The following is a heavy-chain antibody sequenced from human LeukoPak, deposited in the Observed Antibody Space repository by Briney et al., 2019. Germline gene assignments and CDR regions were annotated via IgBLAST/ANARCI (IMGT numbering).Heavy chain of an antibody. J-gene: IGHJ6*03. CDR3: TTEQSGYDKHYYYYYYMDV. CDR2: ISSSGSYI. D-gene: IGHD5-12*01. CDR1: AFTFSSYS. V-gene: IGHV3-21*03. Sequence: GGSLRLSCAASAFTFSSYSMNWVRQAPGKGLEWVSSISSSGSYIYYADSVKGRFTISRDNAKNSLYLQMNSLRAEDTAVYYCTTEQSGYDKHYYYYYYMDVWGKGTTVTVSS.